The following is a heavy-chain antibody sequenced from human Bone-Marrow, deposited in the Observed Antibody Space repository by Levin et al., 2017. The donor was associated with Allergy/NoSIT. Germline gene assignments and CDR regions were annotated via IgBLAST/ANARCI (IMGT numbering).Heavy chain of an antibody. CDR1: GFTFSSYG. Sequence: GGSLRLSCAASGFTFSSYGMHWVRQAPGKGLEWVAVIWYDGSNKYYADSVKGRFTISRDNSKNTLYLQMNSLRAEDTAVYYCAIQLREYYYYGMDVWGQGTTVTVSS. J-gene: IGHJ6*02. V-gene: IGHV3-33*01. D-gene: IGHD1-26*01. CDR2: IWYDGSNK. CDR3: AIQLREYYYYGMDV.